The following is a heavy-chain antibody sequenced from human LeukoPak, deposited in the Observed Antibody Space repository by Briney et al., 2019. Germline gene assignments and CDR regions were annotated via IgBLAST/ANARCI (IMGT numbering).Heavy chain of an antibody. J-gene: IGHJ6*03. Sequence: KAGGSLRLSCAASGFTFSSYSMNWVRQAPGKGLEWVSSISSGSSYIYYADSVKGRFTISRDNAKNSLYLQMNSLRAEDTAVYYCARAKYNWNHNYYYYYMDVWGKGTTVTVSS. V-gene: IGHV3-21*04. D-gene: IGHD1-20*01. CDR2: ISSGSSYI. CDR3: ARAKYNWNHNYYYYYMDV. CDR1: GFTFSSYS.